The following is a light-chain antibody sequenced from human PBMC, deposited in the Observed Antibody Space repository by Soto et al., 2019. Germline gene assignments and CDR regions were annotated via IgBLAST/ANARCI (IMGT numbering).Light chain of an antibody. CDR3: ASWDDSLSGWV. Sequence: QAVVTQSPSASGTPGQRVTISCSGSSSNIGNNYLYWYQQLPGTAPKLLIYRNNQRPSGVPDRFSGSKSGTSASLAISGLRSDDEADYFCASWDDSLSGWVFGGGTQLTVL. CDR1: SSNIGNNY. CDR2: RNN. J-gene: IGLJ3*02. V-gene: IGLV1-47*01.